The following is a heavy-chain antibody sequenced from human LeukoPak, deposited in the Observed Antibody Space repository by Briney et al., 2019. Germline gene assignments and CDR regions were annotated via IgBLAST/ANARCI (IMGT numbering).Heavy chain of an antibody. CDR1: GGSISSYY. V-gene: IGHV4-34*01. Sequence: PSETLSLTCTVSGGSISSYYWSWIRQPPGKGLEWIGEINHSGSTNYNPSLKSRVTISVDTSKNQFSLKLSSVTAADTAVYYCARQRGGDCWEDWGQGTLVTVSS. CDR2: INHSGST. J-gene: IGHJ4*02. CDR3: ARQRGGDCWED. D-gene: IGHD2-21*02.